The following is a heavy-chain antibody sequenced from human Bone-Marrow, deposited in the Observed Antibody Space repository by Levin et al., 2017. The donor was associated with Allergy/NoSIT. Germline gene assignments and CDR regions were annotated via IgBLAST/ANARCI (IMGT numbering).Heavy chain of an antibody. CDR1: GFTFNNYA. J-gene: IGHJ5*02. CDR3: ARLVGTVPGMTPPDTVANWFDP. D-gene: IGHD4-23*01. V-gene: IGHV3-23*01. CDR2: ISATGGGT. Sequence: GGSLRLSCAASGFTFNNYAMTWVRQAPGKGLQWVSVISATGGGTYYADSVKGRCTISRDNSKNALYLQINSLRAEDTALYYCARLVGTVPGMTPPDTVANWFDPWGQGTLVTVSS.